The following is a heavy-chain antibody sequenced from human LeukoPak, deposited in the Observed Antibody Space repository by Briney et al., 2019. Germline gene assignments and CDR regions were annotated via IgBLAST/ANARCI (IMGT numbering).Heavy chain of an antibody. CDR1: GFTFSSYA. J-gene: IGHJ4*02. Sequence: GGCLRLSCAASGFTFSSYAMSWVRHAPGKGLGWVSAISGSGGSTYYADSVKGRFTISRDNSKNTLYLQMNSLRAEDTAVYYCAKDLAGYSSGWYHYWGQGTLVTVSS. V-gene: IGHV3-23*01. CDR2: ISGSGGST. CDR3: AKDLAGYSSGWYHY. D-gene: IGHD6-19*01.